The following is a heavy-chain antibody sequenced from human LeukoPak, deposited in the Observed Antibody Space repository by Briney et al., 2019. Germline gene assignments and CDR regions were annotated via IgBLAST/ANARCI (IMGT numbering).Heavy chain of an antibody. D-gene: IGHD3-22*01. J-gene: IGHJ4*02. CDR1: GGSISSYY. Sequence: SETLSLTCTVSGGSISSYYWSWIGQPAGKGLEWIGRIYTSGSTNYNPSLKSRVTMSVDTSKNQFSLKLSSVTAADTAVYYCARGSYYSSGWGSYFDYWGQGTLVTVSS. V-gene: IGHV4-4*07. CDR3: ARGSYYSSGWGSYFDY. CDR2: IYTSGST.